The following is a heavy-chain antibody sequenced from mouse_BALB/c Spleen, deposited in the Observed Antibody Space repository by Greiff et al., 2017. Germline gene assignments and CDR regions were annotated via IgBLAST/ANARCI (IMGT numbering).Heavy chain of an antibody. CDR3: APYGNSAMDY. CDR2: IDPENGNT. CDR1: GFNFTDYY. D-gene: IGHD2-10*02. V-gene: IGHV14-1*02. J-gene: IGHJ4*01. Sequence: EVQLQQSGAELVRPGALVKLSCKASGFNFTDYYMHWVKQRPEQGLEWIGWIDPENGNTTYDPKFQGKASITADTSSNTAYLQLSSLTSEDTAVYYCAPYGNSAMDYWGQGTSVTVSS.